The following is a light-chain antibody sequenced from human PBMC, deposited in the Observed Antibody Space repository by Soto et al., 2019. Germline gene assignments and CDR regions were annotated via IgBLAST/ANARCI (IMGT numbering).Light chain of an antibody. CDR3: RSFTGSDTLVV. V-gene: IGLV2-14*03. J-gene: IGLJ2*01. Sequence: QSVLTQPASVSGSPGQSITISCTGTSSDVGGYNFVSWYQHHPAKAPKLMIYDVSNRPSGVSNRFSGPKSGNTASLTISGLEAEDEAHCYCRSFTGSDTLVVFGGGTQLTVL. CDR2: DVS. CDR1: SSDVGGYNF.